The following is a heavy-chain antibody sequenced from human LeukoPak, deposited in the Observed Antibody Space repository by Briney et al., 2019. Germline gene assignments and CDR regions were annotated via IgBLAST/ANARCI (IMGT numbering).Heavy chain of an antibody. CDR3: ARGPPTDYYDSSGFYYVFDY. V-gene: IGHV4-39*07. Sequence: TSETLSLTCTVSGGSISSSNYYWGWIRQPPGKGLEWIGSIYYSGSTYYNPSLKSRVTISVNTSKNQFSLKLSSVTAADTAVYFCARGPPTDYYDSSGFYYVFDYWGQGTLVTVSS. CDR2: IYYSGST. J-gene: IGHJ4*02. D-gene: IGHD3-22*01. CDR1: GGSISSSNYY.